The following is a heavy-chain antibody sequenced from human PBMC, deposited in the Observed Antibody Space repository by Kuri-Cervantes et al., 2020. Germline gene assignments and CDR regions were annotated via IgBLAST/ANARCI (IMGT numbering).Heavy chain of an antibody. D-gene: IGHD6-6*01. V-gene: IGHV3-30-3*01. CDR3: ARDLRIAARSWRGHPYDY. J-gene: IGHJ4*02. CDR2: ISYDGSNK. Sequence: GSLRLSCAASGFTFSSYAMHWVRQAPGKRLEWVAVISYDGSNKYYADSVKGRFTISRDNSKNTLYLQMNSLRAEDTAVYYCARDLRIAARSWRGHPYDYWGQGTLVTVSS. CDR1: GFTFSSYA.